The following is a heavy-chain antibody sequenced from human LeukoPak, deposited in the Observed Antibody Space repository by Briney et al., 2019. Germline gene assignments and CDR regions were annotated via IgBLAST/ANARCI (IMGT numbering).Heavy chain of an antibody. D-gene: IGHD3-10*01. CDR3: ARDLSRRDYGSGPLGY. V-gene: IGHV3-23*01. J-gene: IGHJ4*02. Sequence: PGGSLRLSCAASGFTFSSYAMSWVRQAPGKGLEWVSAISGSGGSTYYADSVKGRFTISRDNAKNSLYLQMNSLRAEDTAVYYCARDLSRRDYGSGPLGYWGQGTLVTVSS. CDR1: GFTFSSYA. CDR2: ISGSGGST.